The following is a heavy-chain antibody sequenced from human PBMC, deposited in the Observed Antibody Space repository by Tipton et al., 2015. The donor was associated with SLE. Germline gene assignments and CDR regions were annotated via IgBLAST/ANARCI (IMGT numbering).Heavy chain of an antibody. J-gene: IGHJ4*02. CDR1: GYTFTGHY. Sequence: QLVQSGAEVKKPGSSVKVSCKASGYTFTGHYVNWVRQAPGQGLEWMGWINPGGGGTNYAQKFQGRISLTTDTSIGTAYMELSSLRSDDTAVYYCARDRAVFWSDFAGFDYWGQGTQVTVSS. CDR2: INPGGGGT. V-gene: IGHV1-2*02. D-gene: IGHD3-3*01. CDR3: ARDRAVFWSDFAGFDY.